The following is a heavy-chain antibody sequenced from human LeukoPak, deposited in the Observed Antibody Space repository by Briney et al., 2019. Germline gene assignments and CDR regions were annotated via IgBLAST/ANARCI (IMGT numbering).Heavy chain of an antibody. Sequence: SETLSLTCTVSSDSVSSSNYYWGWIRQPPGKGLEWIGNIYYSGNTYYNPSLMSRVTISVVTSKNQFSLKLSSVTAADTAVYYCARHVRTTTNLNYYGMDVWGQGTTVTVSS. V-gene: IGHV4-39*01. CDR1: SDSVSSSNYY. CDR3: ARHVRTTTNLNYYGMDV. J-gene: IGHJ6*02. CDR2: IYYSGNT. D-gene: IGHD1-7*01.